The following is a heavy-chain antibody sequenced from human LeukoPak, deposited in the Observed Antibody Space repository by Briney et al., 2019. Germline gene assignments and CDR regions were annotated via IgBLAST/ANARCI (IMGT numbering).Heavy chain of an antibody. J-gene: IGHJ3*02. CDR2: IYYSGST. V-gene: IGHV4-59*01. Sequence: KASETLSLTCTVSGGSISSYYWSWIQQPPGKGLEWIGNIYYSGSTNYNPSLKSRVTISVDTSKNQFSLNLRSVTAADTAVFYCARVHRLVPGPFHIWGQGTMVIVSS. D-gene: IGHD6-6*01. CDR1: GGSISSYY. CDR3: ARVHRLVPGPFHI.